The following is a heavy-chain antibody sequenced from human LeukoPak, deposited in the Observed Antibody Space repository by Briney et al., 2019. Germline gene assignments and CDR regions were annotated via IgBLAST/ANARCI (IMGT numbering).Heavy chain of an antibody. CDR3: AKDPGDIVGVPAAGIDY. CDR2: ISGSGGST. D-gene: IGHD2-2*01. J-gene: IGHJ4*02. Sequence: QPGGSLRLSCAASGFTFSSYAMSWVRQAPGKGLEWVSAISGSGGSTYYADSVKGRFTISRDNSKNTLYLQMNSLRAEDTAVYYCAKDPGDIVGVPAAGIDYWGQGTLVTVSS. CDR1: GFTFSSYA. V-gene: IGHV3-23*01.